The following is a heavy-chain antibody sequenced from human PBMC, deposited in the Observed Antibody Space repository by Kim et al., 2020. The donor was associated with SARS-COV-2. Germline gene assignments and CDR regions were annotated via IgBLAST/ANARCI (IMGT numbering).Heavy chain of an antibody. J-gene: IGHJ3*02. Sequence: GGSLRLSCAASGFTFSSYAMSWVRQAPGKGLEWVSVIYSGGSSTYYPDSVKGRFTISRDNSKNTLYLQMNSLRAEDTAVYYCAKPLGRDTHTIDAFDIWGQGTMVTVSS. D-gene: IGHD1-26*01. CDR3: AKPLGRDTHTIDAFDI. CDR1: GFTFSSYA. CDR2: IYSGGSST. V-gene: IGHV3-23*03.